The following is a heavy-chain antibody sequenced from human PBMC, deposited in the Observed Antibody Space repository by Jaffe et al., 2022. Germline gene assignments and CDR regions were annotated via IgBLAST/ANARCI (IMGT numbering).Heavy chain of an antibody. Sequence: EVQLVESGGGLVKPGGSLRLSCAASGFTFSSYSMNWVRQAPGKGLEWVSSISSSSSYIYYADSVKGRFTISRDNAKNSLYLQMNSLRAEDTAVYYCASGDYGDYDYYFDYWGQGTLVTVSS. J-gene: IGHJ4*02. D-gene: IGHD4-17*01. CDR3: ASGDYGDYDYYFDY. V-gene: IGHV3-21*01. CDR2: ISSSSSYI. CDR1: GFTFSSYS.